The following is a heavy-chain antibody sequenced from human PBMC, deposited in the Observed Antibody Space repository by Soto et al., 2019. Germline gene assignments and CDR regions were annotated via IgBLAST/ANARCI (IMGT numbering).Heavy chain of an antibody. J-gene: IGHJ4*01. V-gene: IGHV4-61*01. D-gene: IGHD3-3*01. CDR1: GDSVSSGSYY. CDR3: ASYYDFWSGYYL. CDR2: IYYSGST. Sequence: SETLSLTCTVSGDSVSSGSYYWSWIRQPPGKGLEWIGYIYYSGSTKYNPSLKSRVTTSVDRSKNQFFLKLTSVTAADTAVYYCASYYDFWSGYYLWGHGTLVTVSS.